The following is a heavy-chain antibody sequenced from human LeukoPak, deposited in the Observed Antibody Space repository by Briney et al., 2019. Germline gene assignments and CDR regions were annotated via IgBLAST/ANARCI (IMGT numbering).Heavy chain of an antibody. CDR1: GFTFSDYY. CDR2: ISRSGSTI. Sequence: KAVGSPRLSCAASGFTFSDYYMSWIRQAPGKGLEWVSYISRSGSTIYYADSVNGRFTISRENAKNSLYVQMNSLRAEDTAVYYCAGDEDSWFNYWGQGTLVTVPS. D-gene: IGHD6-6*01. V-gene: IGHV3-11*01. J-gene: IGHJ4*02. CDR3: AGDEDSWFNY.